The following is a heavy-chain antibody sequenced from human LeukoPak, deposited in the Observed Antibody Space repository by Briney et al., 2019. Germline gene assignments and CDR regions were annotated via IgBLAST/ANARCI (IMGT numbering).Heavy chain of an antibody. CDR3: ARQEGYTLTTTYHYYYMDV. J-gene: IGHJ6*03. V-gene: IGHV4-39*01. D-gene: IGHD4-11*01. CDR2: IYYSGST. Sequence: SETLSLTCTVSGGSISSSSYYWGWIRQPPGKGLEWIGSIYYSGSTYYNPSLKSRVTISVDTSKNQFSLKLSSVTAADTAVYYCARQEGYTLTTTYHYYYMDVWGKGTTVTVSS. CDR1: GGSISSSSYY.